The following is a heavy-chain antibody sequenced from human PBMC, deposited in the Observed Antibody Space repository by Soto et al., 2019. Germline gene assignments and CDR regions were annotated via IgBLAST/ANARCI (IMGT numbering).Heavy chain of an antibody. CDR3: ARDYYDSSGYYFAGYYFDY. D-gene: IGHD3-22*01. J-gene: IGHJ4*02. Sequence: GGSLRLSCAASGFTFSSYGMHWVRQAPGKGLEWVAVILYDGSNKYYADSVKGRFTISRDNSKNTLYLQMNSLRAEDTAVYYCARDYYDSSGYYFAGYYFDYWGQGTLVTVSS. V-gene: IGHV3-33*01. CDR2: ILYDGSNK. CDR1: GFTFSSYG.